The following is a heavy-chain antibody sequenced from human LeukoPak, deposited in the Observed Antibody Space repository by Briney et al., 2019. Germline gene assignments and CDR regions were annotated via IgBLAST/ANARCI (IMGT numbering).Heavy chain of an antibody. D-gene: IGHD2-15*01. J-gene: IGHJ5*02. CDR2: INPNSGGT. CDR3: ARDGYCSGGSCSGFDP. CDR1: GYTFTGYY. V-gene: IGHV1-2*02. Sequence: ASVKVSCKASGYTFTGYYMHWVRQAPGQGLEGMGWINPNSGGTNYAQKFQGRVTMTRDTSISTAYMELSRLRSDDTAVYYCARDGYCSGGSCSGFDPWGQGTLVTVSS.